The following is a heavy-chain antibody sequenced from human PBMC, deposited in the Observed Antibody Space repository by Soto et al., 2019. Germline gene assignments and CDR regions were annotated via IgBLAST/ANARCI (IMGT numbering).Heavy chain of an antibody. D-gene: IGHD2-2*02. J-gene: IGHJ5*02. CDR1: GFTFRSYS. CDR3: ARDSRYCSSTSCYIHWFDT. V-gene: IGHV3-48*02. Sequence: EVQLVESGGGLVQPGGSLRLSCAASGFTFRSYSMNWVRQAPGKGLEWVSYISSSSSTIYYADSVKGRFTISRDNAKNSLYLQMNSLRDEDTAVYYCARDSRYCSSTSCYIHWFDTWGQGTLVTVSS. CDR2: ISSSSSTI.